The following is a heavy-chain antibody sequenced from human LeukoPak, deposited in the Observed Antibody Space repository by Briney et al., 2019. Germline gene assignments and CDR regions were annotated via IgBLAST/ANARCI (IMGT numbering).Heavy chain of an antibody. Sequence: ASVKVSCKASGYTFTGHYMHWVRQAPGQGLEWMGWISAYNGNTNYAQKFQGRVTMTTDTSTSTAYMELRSLRSDDTAVYYCARGGAAIYSYDYWGQGTLVTVSS. J-gene: IGHJ4*02. V-gene: IGHV1-18*04. CDR1: GYTFTGHY. D-gene: IGHD5-18*01. CDR3: ARGGAAIYSYDY. CDR2: ISAYNGNT.